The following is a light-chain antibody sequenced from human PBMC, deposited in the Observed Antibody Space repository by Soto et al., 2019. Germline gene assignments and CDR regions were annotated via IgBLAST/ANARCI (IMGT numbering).Light chain of an antibody. CDR3: CSYAGSTTDV. J-gene: IGLJ1*01. Sequence: QSVLTQPASVSGAPGQSITIFCSGNAVSYQLVSWYQKQPGKAPKLILYDLTTRPSGVSNRFSGFKSGTTASLRITGLQAEDEGEYYCCSYAGSTTDVFGTGTKVTVL. V-gene: IGLV2-23*02. CDR2: DLT. CDR1: GNAVSYQL.